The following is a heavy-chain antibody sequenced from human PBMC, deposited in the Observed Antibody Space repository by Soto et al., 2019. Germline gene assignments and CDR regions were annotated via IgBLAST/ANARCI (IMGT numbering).Heavy chain of an antibody. Sequence: QVQLVQSGAEVKKPGASVKVSCKASGYTFTSYDINWVRQATGQGLEYLGWMNPNSGNTGYVQKPQGRVTMTRDTSRSTAYMELSSLRSEDSAVYFCARGIKYGAYSRWFDPWGQGTLVTVSS. D-gene: IGHD4-17*01. CDR3: ARGIKYGAYSRWFDP. CDR1: GYTFTSYD. J-gene: IGHJ5*02. V-gene: IGHV1-8*01. CDR2: MNPNSGNT.